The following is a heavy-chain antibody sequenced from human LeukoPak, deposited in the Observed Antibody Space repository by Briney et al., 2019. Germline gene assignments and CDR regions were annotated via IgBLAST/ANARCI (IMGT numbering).Heavy chain of an antibody. CDR1: GFTFSSYA. V-gene: IGHV3-23*01. D-gene: IGHD5-12*01. Sequence: GGSLRLSCAASGFTFSSYAMSWVRQAPGKGLEWVSAISGSGGSTYYADSVKGRFTISRDNSKNTLYLQMNSLRAEDTAVYYCARLRLGAFVRYWGQGTLVTVSS. J-gene: IGHJ4*02. CDR3: ARLRLGAFVRY. CDR2: ISGSGGST.